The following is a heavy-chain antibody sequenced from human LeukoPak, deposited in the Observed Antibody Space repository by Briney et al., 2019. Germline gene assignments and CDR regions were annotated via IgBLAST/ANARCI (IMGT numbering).Heavy chain of an antibody. D-gene: IGHD3-22*01. CDR3: ARSRYYYDSSGYSLYYFDY. CDR1: GGSISSYY. Sequence: SETLSLTCTVSGGSISSYYWSWIRQPPGKGLEWIGYIYYSGSTNYNPSLKSRVTITVDTSKNQFSLKLSSVTAADTAVYYRARSRYYYDSSGYSLYYFDYWGQGTLVTVSS. J-gene: IGHJ4*02. CDR2: IYYSGST. V-gene: IGHV4-59*08.